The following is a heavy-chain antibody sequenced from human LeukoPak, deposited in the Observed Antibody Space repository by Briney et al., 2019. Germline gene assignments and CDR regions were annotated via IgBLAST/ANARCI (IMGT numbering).Heavy chain of an antibody. Sequence: ASVKVSCKASGYTFTDYHMHWVRQAPGQGFGWMGWINPNDGDTYYAQKFQGRVTMTRDTSISTAHMEVSRLRSDDTAVYYCARANFLYCSSTSCLFDYWGQGTLVTVSS. V-gene: IGHV1-2*02. CDR2: INPNDGDT. CDR3: ARANFLYCSSTSCLFDY. CDR1: GYTFTDYH. J-gene: IGHJ4*02. D-gene: IGHD2-2*01.